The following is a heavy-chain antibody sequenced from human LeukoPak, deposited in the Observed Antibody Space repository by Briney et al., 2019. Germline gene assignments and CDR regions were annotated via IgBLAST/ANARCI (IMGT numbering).Heavy chain of an antibody. CDR2: INHSGST. V-gene: IGHV4-34*01. Sequence: PSETLSLTCAVYGGSFSGYYWSWIRQPPGKGLEWIGEINHSGSTNYNPSLKSRVTISVDTSKNQFSLKLSSVTAADTAVYYCARDMTTWWYNWFDPWGQGTLVIVSS. CDR3: ARDMTTWWYNWFDP. J-gene: IGHJ5*02. CDR1: GGSFSGYY. D-gene: IGHD4-11*01.